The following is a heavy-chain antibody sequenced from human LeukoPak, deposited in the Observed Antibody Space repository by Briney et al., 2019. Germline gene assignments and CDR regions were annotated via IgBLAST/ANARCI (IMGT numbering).Heavy chain of an antibody. CDR3: ARDYCSSTSCLFDY. J-gene: IGHJ4*02. CDR1: GFSVSSNY. D-gene: IGHD2-2*01. Sequence: GGSLRLSCTASGFSVSSNYMSWVRQAPGKGLEWVSVIYSGGSTYYADSVKGRFTISRDNTKNTLYLQMNSLRAEDTAVYYCARDYCSSTSCLFDYWGQGTLVTVSS. V-gene: IGHV3-53*01. CDR2: IYSGGST.